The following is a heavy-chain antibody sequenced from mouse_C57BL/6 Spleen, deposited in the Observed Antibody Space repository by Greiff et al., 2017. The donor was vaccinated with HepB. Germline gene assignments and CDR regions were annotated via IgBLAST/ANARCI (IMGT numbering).Heavy chain of an antibody. CDR2: INPNNGGT. J-gene: IGHJ2*01. CDR1: GYTFTDYY. D-gene: IGHD6-1*01. CDR3: ARSAWPLYYFDY. Sequence: EVQLQQSGPELVKPGASVKISCKASGYTFTDYYMNWVKQSHGKSLEWIGDINPNNGGTSYNQKFKGKATLTVDKSSSTAYMELRSLTSEDSAVYYCARSAWPLYYFDYWGQGTTLTVSS. V-gene: IGHV1-26*01.